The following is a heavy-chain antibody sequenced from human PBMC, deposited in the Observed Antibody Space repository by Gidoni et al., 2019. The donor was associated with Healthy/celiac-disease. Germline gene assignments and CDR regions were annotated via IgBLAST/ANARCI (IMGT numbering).Heavy chain of an antibody. CDR1: GFTFSSYG. CDR3: AKAPYGDYYFDY. Sequence: QVQLVASGGGVVQPGRSLRPSCAASGFTFSSYGMHWFRQAPGKGLEWVAVISYDGSNKYYADSVKGRFTISRDNSKNTLYLQMNSLRAEDTAVYYCAKAPYGDYYFDYWGQGTLVTVSS. D-gene: IGHD4-17*01. CDR2: ISYDGSNK. V-gene: IGHV3-30*18. J-gene: IGHJ4*02.